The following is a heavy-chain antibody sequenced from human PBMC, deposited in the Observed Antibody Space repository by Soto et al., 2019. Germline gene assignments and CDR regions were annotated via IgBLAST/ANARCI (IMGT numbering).Heavy chain of an antibody. Sequence: PSETLSLTCAVSGYSITSDYYWGWIRQPPGKGLEWIGSIYSGSTYYNPSLKSRVTISVDTSKNQFSLRLTSVTAADTAMYYCAKKGYYPSGKINLFDSWGQGXLVTVSS. V-gene: IGHV4-38-2*01. CDR3: AKKGYYPSGKINLFDS. J-gene: IGHJ4*02. CDR2: IYSGST. D-gene: IGHD3-10*01. CDR1: GYSITSDYY.